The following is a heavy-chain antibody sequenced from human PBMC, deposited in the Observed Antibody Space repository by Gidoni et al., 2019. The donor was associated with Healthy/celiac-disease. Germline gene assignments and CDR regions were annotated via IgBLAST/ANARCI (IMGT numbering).Heavy chain of an antibody. V-gene: IGHV3-15*01. Sequence: EVQLVESGGGLVKPGGSLRLSCAASGFTFSNAWMSWVRQAPGKGLEWVGRIKSKTDGGTTDYAAPVKGRFTISRDDSKNTLYLQMNSLKTEDTAVYDCTTDPTGDAFDIWGQGTMVTVSS. CDR3: TTDPTGDAFDI. CDR2: IKSKTDGGTT. CDR1: GFTFSNAW. D-gene: IGHD7-27*01. J-gene: IGHJ3*02.